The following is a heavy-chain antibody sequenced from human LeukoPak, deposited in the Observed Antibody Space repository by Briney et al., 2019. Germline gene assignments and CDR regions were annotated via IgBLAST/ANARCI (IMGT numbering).Heavy chain of an antibody. CDR2: ISAYNGNT. Sequence: ASVKVSCKASGYTFTSYGISWVRQAPGQGLEWMGWISAYNGNTNYAQKLQGRVTMTTDTSTSTAYMELSSLRSEDTAVYYCAREGHSSGWENWYFDLWGRGTLVTVSS. V-gene: IGHV1-18*01. J-gene: IGHJ2*01. D-gene: IGHD6-19*01. CDR3: AREGHSSGWENWYFDL. CDR1: GYTFTSYG.